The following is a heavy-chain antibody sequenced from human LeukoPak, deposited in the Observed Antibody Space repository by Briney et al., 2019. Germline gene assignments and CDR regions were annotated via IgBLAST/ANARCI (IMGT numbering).Heavy chain of an antibody. Sequence: ASVKVSCKVSGYTLTELSMHWVRQAPGKGLEWMGGFDPEDGETIYAQKFQGRVTMTEDTSTDTAYMELSSLRSEDTAVYYCATINGYGDHQNYYYYMDVWGKGTTVTVSS. CDR3: ATINGYGDHQNYYYYMDV. CDR2: FDPEDGET. J-gene: IGHJ6*03. V-gene: IGHV1-24*01. CDR1: GYTLTELS. D-gene: IGHD4-17*01.